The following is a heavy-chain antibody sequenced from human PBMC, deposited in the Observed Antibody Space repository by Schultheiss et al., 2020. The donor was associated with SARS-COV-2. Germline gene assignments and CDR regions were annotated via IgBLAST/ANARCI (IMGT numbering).Heavy chain of an antibody. CDR3: AKDPWRYSTPD. CDR1: GFTFSSYW. Sequence: GGSLRLSCVASGFTFSSYWMSWVRQAPGKGLGWVANIKQDGSEKRYVDSVKGRFTISRDNSKNTLYLQMNSLRAEDTAVYYCAKDPWRYSTPDWGQGTLVTVSS. V-gene: IGHV3-7*03. D-gene: IGHD6-13*01. CDR2: IKQDGSEK. J-gene: IGHJ4*02.